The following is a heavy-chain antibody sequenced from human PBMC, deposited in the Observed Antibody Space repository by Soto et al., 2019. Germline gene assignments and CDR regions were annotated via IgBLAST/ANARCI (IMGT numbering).Heavy chain of an antibody. CDR3: VHRRDGYNSAFFDY. CDR1: GGTFSSYA. Sequence: SVKVSCKASGGTFSSYAFSWVRQAPGQGLEWMGGIIRIFHTTTYAQKFQGRVTITADESTSAAYMELISLRSGDTAVYYCVHRRDGYNSAFFDYWGQGTLVTVSS. CDR2: IIRIFHTT. D-gene: IGHD5-12*01. J-gene: IGHJ4*02. V-gene: IGHV1-69*13.